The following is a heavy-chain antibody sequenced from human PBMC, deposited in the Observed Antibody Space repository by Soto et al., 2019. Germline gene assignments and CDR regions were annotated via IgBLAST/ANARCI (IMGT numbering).Heavy chain of an antibody. CDR2: IDSSSSYI. V-gene: IGHV3-21*01. D-gene: IGHD6-13*01. CDR1: GLTSSTGT. J-gene: IGHJ6*03. CDR3: SNSVATSSWYIYYMDV. Sequence: EVQVVEPGGGLVNPEKSLRLSCAASGLTSSTGTMTWSGKAPGKGLGGVPSIDSSSSYIYYADSVKGRFTISRDNAKNSLYLQMNSLRAEDTGVYYCSNSVATSSWYIYYMDVWGKGTTVTVSS.